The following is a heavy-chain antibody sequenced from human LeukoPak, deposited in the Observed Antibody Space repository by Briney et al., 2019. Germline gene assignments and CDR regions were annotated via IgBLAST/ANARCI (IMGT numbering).Heavy chain of an antibody. CDR2: IIPIFGTA. CDR3: ARGYYYDSSGYYPNFRLD. J-gene: IGHJ4*02. Sequence: SVKVSCKASGGTFSSYAISWVRQAPGQGLEWMGRIIPIFGTANYAQRFQGRVTITTDESTSTAYMELSSLRSEDTAVYYCARGYYYDSSGYYPNFRLDWGQGTLVTVSS. V-gene: IGHV1-69*05. D-gene: IGHD3-22*01. CDR1: GGTFSSYA.